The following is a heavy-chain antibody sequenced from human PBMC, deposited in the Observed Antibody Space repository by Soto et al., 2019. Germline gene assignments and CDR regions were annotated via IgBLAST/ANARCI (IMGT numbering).Heavy chain of an antibody. CDR1: GGSISSGGYY. J-gene: IGHJ6*02. CDR2: IYYSGST. V-gene: IGHV4-31*03. CDR3: ARDRQYDILTGYQLPYGMDV. Sequence: SETLSLTCTVSGGSISSGGYYWSWIRQHPGKGLEWIGYIYYSGSTYYNPSLKSRVTISVDTSKNQFSLKLSSVTAADTAVYYCARDRQYDILTGYQLPYGMDVWGQGTTVTV. D-gene: IGHD3-9*01.